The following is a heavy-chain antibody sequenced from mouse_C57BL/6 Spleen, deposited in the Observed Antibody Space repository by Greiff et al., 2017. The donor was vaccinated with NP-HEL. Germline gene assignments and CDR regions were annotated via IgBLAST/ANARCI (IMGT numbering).Heavy chain of an antibody. J-gene: IGHJ2*01. CDR2: IYPSDSET. CDR3: AKYSIYFDY. Sequence: QVQLKQPGAELVRPGSSVKLSCKASGYTFTSYWMDWVKQRPGQGLEWIGNIYPSDSETHYNQNFKDKATLTVDKSSSTAYMQLSSLTSEDSAVYYCAKYSIYFDYWGQGTTLTVSS. V-gene: IGHV1-61*01. D-gene: IGHD1-3*01. CDR1: GYTFTSYW.